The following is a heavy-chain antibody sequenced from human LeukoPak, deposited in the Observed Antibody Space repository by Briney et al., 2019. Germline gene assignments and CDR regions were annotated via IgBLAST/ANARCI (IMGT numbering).Heavy chain of an antibody. D-gene: IGHD3-22*01. CDR3: ARDGAYYYDSSGYCSDY. CDR2: ISAYNGNT. J-gene: IGHJ4*02. V-gene: IGHV1-18*01. CDR1: GYTFTSYG. Sequence: ASVKVSCKASGYTFTSYGISWVRQAPGQGLEWMGWISAYNGNTNYAQKLQGRVTMTTDTSTSAAYMELRSLRSDDTAVYYCARDGAYYYDSSGYCSDYWGQGTLVTVSS.